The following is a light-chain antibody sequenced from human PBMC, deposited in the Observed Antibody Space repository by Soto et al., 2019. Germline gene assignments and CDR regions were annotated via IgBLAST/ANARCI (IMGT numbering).Light chain of an antibody. J-gene: IGKJ4*01. Sequence: DIVMTQSPLSLSVTPGEPASSSFRSVRRLLHSNGYTYLDWYLQKPGQSPQLLIYLGSNRSSGVPDRFSGSGSGTDFTLKISRVEAEDVGVYYCMQALQAPLTFGGGTKVDIK. CDR1: RRLLHSNGYTY. CDR2: LGS. V-gene: IGKV2-28*01. CDR3: MQALQAPLT.